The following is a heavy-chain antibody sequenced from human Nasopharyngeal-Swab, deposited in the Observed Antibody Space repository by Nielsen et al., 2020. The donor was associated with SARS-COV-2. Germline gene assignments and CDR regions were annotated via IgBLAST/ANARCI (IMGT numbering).Heavy chain of an antibody. Sequence: SLKISCAASGFTFSDYYMSWIRQAPGKGLEWVSYISSSGSTIYYADSVKGRFTISRDNAKNSLYLQMDSLRAEDTAVFYCARADAYSNYGSLDYWGQGTLVTVSS. J-gene: IGHJ4*02. CDR2: ISSSGSTI. V-gene: IGHV3-11*04. CDR3: ARADAYSNYGSLDY. D-gene: IGHD4-11*01. CDR1: GFTFSDYY.